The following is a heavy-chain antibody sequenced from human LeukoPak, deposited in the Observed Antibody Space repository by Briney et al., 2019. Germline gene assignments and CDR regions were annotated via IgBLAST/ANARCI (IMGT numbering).Heavy chain of an antibody. Sequence: GGSLRLSCAASGFTFDDYAMHWVRQAPGKGLEWVSAISGSGGSTYYADSVKGRFTISRDNSKNTLYLQMNSLRAEDTAVYYCALYPGPPISIYGMDVWGQGTTVTVSS. D-gene: IGHD2-2*02. J-gene: IGHJ6*02. CDR2: ISGSGGST. CDR3: ALYPGPPISIYGMDV. CDR1: GFTFDDYA. V-gene: IGHV3-23*01.